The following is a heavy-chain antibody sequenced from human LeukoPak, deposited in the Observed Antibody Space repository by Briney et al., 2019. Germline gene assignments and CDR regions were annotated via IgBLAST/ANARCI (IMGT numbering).Heavy chain of an antibody. D-gene: IGHD5-18*01. J-gene: IGHJ4*02. CDR3: ARDLAMAHFDY. CDR2: ISRSGSTI. Sequence: GGSLRLSCAASGFTFSSYEMNWVRQAPGKGLEWVSYISRSGSTIYYADSVRGRFTISRDNAKNSLYLQMNSLRGEDTAVYYCARDLAMAHFDYWGQGTLVTVSS. V-gene: IGHV3-48*03. CDR1: GFTFSSYE.